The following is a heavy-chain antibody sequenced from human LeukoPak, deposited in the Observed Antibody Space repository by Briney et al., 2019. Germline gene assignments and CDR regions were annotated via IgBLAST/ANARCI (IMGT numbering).Heavy chain of an antibody. CDR2: IYYSGST. Sequence: SETLSLTCNVSGGSISSNTYYWGWIRQPPGRGLEWIGTIYYSGSTYSNPSLKSRVTISLDTSKNQISLRVSSMTAADSAVYYCERQASTWKSPHWFDPWGQGALVTVSS. V-gene: IGHV4-39*01. CDR3: ERQASTWKSPHWFDP. CDR1: GGSISSNTYY. J-gene: IGHJ5*02. D-gene: IGHD1-1*01.